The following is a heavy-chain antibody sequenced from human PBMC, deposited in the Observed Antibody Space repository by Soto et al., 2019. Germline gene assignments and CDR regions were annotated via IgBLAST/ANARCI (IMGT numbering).Heavy chain of an antibody. CDR3: AREGGGGTIAFDY. V-gene: IGHV4-59*01. Sequence: PSETLSLTCIVTGGSISTYYWSWIRQPPGKGLEWIGYIYHSGNTNYNPSLKSRVTIFVDTSKNQFSLELTSVTAADTAVYYCAREGGGGTIAFDYWGQGTTVTVPS. CDR2: IYHSGNT. D-gene: IGHD2-21*01. J-gene: IGHJ4*02. CDR1: GGSISTYY.